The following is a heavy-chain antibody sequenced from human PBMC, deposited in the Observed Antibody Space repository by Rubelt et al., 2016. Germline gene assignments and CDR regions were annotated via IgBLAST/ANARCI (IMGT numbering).Heavy chain of an antibody. J-gene: IGHJ5*02. Sequence: QVHLQDSGPGLVKPSWTLSLSCPVSGGSISSYYWSWVRQPPGKGREWIGYIYFTGTTNYNPSLKILFTMSVDTSKNQFSLKVRSVTAADTAVYYCAREVPVDGTAFDPWGQGTLVTVSS. CDR1: GGSISSYY. D-gene: IGHD6-19*01. V-gene: IGHV4-59*01. CDR3: AREVPVDGTAFDP. CDR2: IYFTGTT.